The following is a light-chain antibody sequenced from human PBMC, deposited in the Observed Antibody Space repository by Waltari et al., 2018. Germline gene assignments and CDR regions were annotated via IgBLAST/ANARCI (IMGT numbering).Light chain of an antibody. V-gene: IGKV3-20*01. CDR1: QSVNTY. J-gene: IGKJ1*01. CDR3: QHHVRLPAT. CDR2: GAY. Sequence: IVLTQSPGTLSLSPGESATLSCRASQSVNTYLACYQQKPGQAPRLLIYGAYTRAAGIPDRFSGSGFGTDFSLTISRLEAEDFAVYYCQHHVRLPATFGQGTKVEIK.